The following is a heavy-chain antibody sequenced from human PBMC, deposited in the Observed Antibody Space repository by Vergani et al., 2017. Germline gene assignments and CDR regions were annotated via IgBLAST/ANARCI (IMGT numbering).Heavy chain of an antibody. J-gene: IGHJ4*02. CDR3: ARGEGLPSRLVMAGD. V-gene: IGHV3-21*01. CDR2: ISSSSSYI. CDR1: GFTFSSYS. D-gene: IGHD5-24*01. Sequence: EVQLVESGGGLVKPGGSLRLSCAASGFTFSSYSMNWVRQAPGKGLEWVSSISSSSSYIYYADSVKGRFTISRDNAKNSLYLQMNSLRAEDTAVYYCARGEGLPSRLVMAGDWGQGTLVTVSS.